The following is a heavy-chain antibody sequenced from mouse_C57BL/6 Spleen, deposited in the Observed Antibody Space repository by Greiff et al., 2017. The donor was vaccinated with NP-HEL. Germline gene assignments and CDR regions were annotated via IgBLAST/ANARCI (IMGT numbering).Heavy chain of an antibody. Sequence: QVQLQQSGAELVRPGASVKLSCKASGYTFTDYYINWVKQRPGQGLEWIARIYPGSGNTYYNEKFKGKATLTAEKSSSTAYMQLSSLTSEDSAVYFCARSNWDYWYFDVWGTGTTVTVSS. CDR3: ARSNWDYWYFDV. CDR2: IYPGSGNT. CDR1: GYTFTDYY. D-gene: IGHD4-1*02. V-gene: IGHV1-76*01. J-gene: IGHJ1*03.